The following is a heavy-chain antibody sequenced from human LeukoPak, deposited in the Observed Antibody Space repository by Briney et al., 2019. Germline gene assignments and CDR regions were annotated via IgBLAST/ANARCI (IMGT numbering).Heavy chain of an antibody. Sequence: GGSLRLSCAASGFTFSSYAMSWVRQAPGKGLEWVSAISGSGGSTYYADSVKGRFTISRDNSKNTLYLQMNSLRAEDTAVYYCARDSFHHYYDSSGYSGYFDYWGQGTLVTVSS. V-gene: IGHV3-23*01. CDR2: ISGSGGST. J-gene: IGHJ4*02. CDR3: ARDSFHHYYDSSGYSGYFDY. D-gene: IGHD3-22*01. CDR1: GFTFSSYA.